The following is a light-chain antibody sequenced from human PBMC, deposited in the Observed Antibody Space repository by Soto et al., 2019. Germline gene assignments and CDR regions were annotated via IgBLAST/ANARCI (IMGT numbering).Light chain of an antibody. CDR1: HTVRNNY. Sequence: EYVLTLSPGTLSLSPGERASLSCRASHTVRNNYLAWYQQKPGQAPRLLIYDASSRATGIPDRFSGGGSGTDFTLTISRLEPEDFAVYYCQQFSSYPLTFGGGTKVDI. CDR2: DAS. CDR3: QQFSSYPLT. J-gene: IGKJ4*01. V-gene: IGKV3-20*01.